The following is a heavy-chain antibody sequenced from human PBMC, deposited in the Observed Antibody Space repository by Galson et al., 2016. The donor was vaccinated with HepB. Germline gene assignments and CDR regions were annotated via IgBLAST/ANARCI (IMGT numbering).Heavy chain of an antibody. J-gene: IGHJ3*02. D-gene: IGHD1-14*01. Sequence: SLRLSCAASGFTFSSYDMHWVRQATGKGLEWVSGITTAGDTYYPDSVKGRFTSSRQNAKNSLYFEMNSLRVGDTAVYYCARENRDEGLDIWGQGTVVTVSS. CDR1: GFTFSSYD. CDR3: ARENRDEGLDI. V-gene: IGHV3-13*01. CDR2: ITTAGDT.